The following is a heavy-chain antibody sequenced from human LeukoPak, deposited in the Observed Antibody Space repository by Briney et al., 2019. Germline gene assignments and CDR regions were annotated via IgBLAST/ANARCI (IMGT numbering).Heavy chain of an antibody. CDR3: AREGRIAALDY. J-gene: IGHJ4*02. D-gene: IGHD6-13*01. Sequence: GGSLRLSCAASGFTFSSYWMSRVRQAPGKGLEWVANIKQDGSEKYYVDSVKGRFTISRDNAKNSLYLQMNSLRAEDTAVYYCAREGRIAALDYWGQGTLVTVSS. V-gene: IGHV3-7*01. CDR1: GFTFSSYW. CDR2: IKQDGSEK.